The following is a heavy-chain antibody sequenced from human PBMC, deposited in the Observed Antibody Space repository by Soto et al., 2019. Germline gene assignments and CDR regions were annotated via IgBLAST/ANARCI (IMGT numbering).Heavy chain of an antibody. D-gene: IGHD3-3*01. CDR2: IDTSGTKI. CDR1: GYTFSDYY. V-gene: IGHV3-11*01. J-gene: IGHJ4*02. Sequence: QVQLVESGGDLVKPGGSLRLSCAASGYTFSDYYMSWIRQAPGKGLEWISYIDTSGTKIYYADSVKGRFTITRDKAKNSRYLEMNSLRDEDTAVYYCASHYDMWSGYLSPVDYWGQGTLVTVSS. CDR3: ASHYDMWSGYLSPVDY.